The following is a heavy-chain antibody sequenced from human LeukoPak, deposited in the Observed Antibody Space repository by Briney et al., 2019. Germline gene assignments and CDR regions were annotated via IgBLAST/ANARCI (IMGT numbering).Heavy chain of an antibody. V-gene: IGHV3-30-3*01. CDR1: GFTVSSNY. J-gene: IGHJ3*02. D-gene: IGHD3-16*01. CDR2: ISYDGSNK. Sequence: GGSLRLSCAASGFTVSSNYMSWVRQAPGKGLEWVAVISYDGSNKYYADSVKGRFTISRDNSKNTLYLQMNSLRAEDTAVYYCARDPGEIPDIWGQGTMVTVSS. CDR3: ARDPGEIPDI.